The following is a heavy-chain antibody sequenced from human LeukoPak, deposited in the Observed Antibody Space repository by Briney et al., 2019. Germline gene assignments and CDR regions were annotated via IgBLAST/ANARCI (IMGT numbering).Heavy chain of an antibody. CDR2: ISAYNGNT. CDR3: ARAPTGTGDDY. D-gene: IGHD1-1*01. V-gene: IGHV1-18*01. CDR1: GYTFTSYG. J-gene: IGHJ4*02. Sequence: EATVTVSCTASGYTFTSYGISWVRQAPGQGREWMGWISAYNGNTNYAQKLQGRVTMTTDTSTSTAYMELRSLTSDDTAVYYCARAPTGTGDDYWGQGTLVTVSS.